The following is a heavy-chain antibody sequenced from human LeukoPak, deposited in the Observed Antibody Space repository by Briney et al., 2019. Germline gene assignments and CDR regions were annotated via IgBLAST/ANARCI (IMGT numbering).Heavy chain of an antibody. D-gene: IGHD4-23*01. V-gene: IGHV4-59*01. CDR3: ARAFYGGNIDY. CDR1: AGSTSSYY. J-gene: IGHJ4*02. Sequence: SETLSLTCTVSAGSTSSYYWSWIRQPPGKGLEWIGYFHYSGSTNYNPSLKSRVTISVDTSKNLFSLKLSSVTAADTAVYYCARAFYGGNIDYWGQGTLVTVSS. CDR2: FHYSGST.